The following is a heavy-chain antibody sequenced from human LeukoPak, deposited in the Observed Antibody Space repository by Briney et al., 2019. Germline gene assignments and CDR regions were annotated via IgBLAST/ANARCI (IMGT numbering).Heavy chain of an antibody. D-gene: IGHD3-10*01. V-gene: IGHV4-39*07. Sequence: SETLSLTCTVSGVSISSSSYYWGWIRQPPGKGLEWIGSIYYSGSTYYNPSLRSRVTISVDTSKNQFSLKLSSVTAADTAVYYCARRGRYFDYWGQGTLVTVSS. CDR3: ARRGRYFDY. J-gene: IGHJ4*02. CDR1: GVSISSSSYY. CDR2: IYYSGST.